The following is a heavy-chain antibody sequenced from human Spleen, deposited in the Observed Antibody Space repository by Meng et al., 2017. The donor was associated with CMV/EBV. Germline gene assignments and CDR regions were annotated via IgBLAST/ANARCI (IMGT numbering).Heavy chain of an antibody. CDR3: ARNGRYSGSGDY. CDR2: ISSSGSAI. D-gene: IGHD1-26*01. Sequence: CAASGFTFSDYSMIWIRQAPGKGLECVSYISSSGSAIYFADSVKGRFTISRDEAKNSLFLQMNSLRAEDTAVYYCARNGRYSGSGDYWGQGTLVTVSS. J-gene: IGHJ4*02. V-gene: IGHV3-11*04. CDR1: GFTFSDYS.